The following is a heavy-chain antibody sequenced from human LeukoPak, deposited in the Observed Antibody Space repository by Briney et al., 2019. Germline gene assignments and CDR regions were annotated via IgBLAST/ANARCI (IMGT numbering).Heavy chain of an antibody. Sequence: GGSLRLSCAASGFTFSSCGMHWVRQAPGKGLEWVAVISYDGSNKYYADSVKGRFTISRDNSKNTLYLQMNSLSAEDTAVYYCAKKSGEDYWGQGTLVTVSS. D-gene: IGHD3-10*01. CDR2: ISYDGSNK. CDR1: GFTFSSCG. CDR3: AKKSGEDY. J-gene: IGHJ4*02. V-gene: IGHV3-30*18.